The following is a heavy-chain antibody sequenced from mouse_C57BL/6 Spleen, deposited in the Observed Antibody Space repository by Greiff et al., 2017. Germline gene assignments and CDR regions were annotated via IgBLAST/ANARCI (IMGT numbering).Heavy chain of an antibody. CDR2: IYPGDGDT. J-gene: IGHJ1*03. D-gene: IGHD1-1*01. CDR3: AREKTVVTSPYFDV. Sequence: QVQLQQSGPELVKPGASVKISCKASGYAFSSSWMNWVKQRPGKGLEWIGRIYPGDGDTNYNGKFKGKATLTADKSSSTAYMQLSSLTSEDSAVYFCAREKTVVTSPYFDVWGTGTSVTVSS. V-gene: IGHV1-82*01. CDR1: GYAFSSSW.